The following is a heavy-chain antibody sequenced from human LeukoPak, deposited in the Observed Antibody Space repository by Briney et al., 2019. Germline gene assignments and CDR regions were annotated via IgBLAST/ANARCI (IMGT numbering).Heavy chain of an antibody. Sequence: GGSLRLSCAASGFTFTDYYMSWIRQAPGKGLEWVSYISSSGSTTHYADCVKGRFTISRDNAKNSLYLQMNSLRAEDTAVYYCARLFTIAAAGTVDYWGQGTLLTVSS. CDR3: ARLFTIAAAGTVDY. CDR1: GFTFTDYY. V-gene: IGHV3-11*01. CDR2: ISSSGSTT. J-gene: IGHJ4*02. D-gene: IGHD6-13*01.